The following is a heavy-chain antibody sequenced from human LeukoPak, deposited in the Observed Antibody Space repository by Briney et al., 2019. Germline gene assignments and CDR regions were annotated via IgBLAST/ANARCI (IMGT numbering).Heavy chain of an antibody. V-gene: IGHV3-23*01. CDR1: GFTFSSYA. CDR2: ISGSGGNT. Sequence: PGGSLRLSCAASGFTFSSYAMSWVRQAPGKGLEWVSAISGSGGNTYYADSVKGRFTISRDNSKNTLYLQMNSLRAEDTAVYYCAKVHLPVGYGDTGGMDVWGQGTTVTVSS. D-gene: IGHD4-17*01. J-gene: IGHJ6*02. CDR3: AKVHLPVGYGDTGGMDV.